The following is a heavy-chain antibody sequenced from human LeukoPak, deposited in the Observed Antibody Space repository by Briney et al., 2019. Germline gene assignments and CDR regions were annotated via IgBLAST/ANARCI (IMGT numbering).Heavy chain of an antibody. CDR2: ISGSGGST. CDR1: GFTFSAYE. V-gene: IGHV3-23*01. D-gene: IGHD6-19*01. Sequence: PGGSLRLSCAASGFTFSAYEMNWVRQAPGKGLEWVSAISGSGGSTYYADSVKGRFTISRDNSKNTLYLQMNSLRAEDTAVYYCAKVYSSGWYGQTDYWGQGTLVTVSS. CDR3: AKVYSSGWYGQTDY. J-gene: IGHJ4*02.